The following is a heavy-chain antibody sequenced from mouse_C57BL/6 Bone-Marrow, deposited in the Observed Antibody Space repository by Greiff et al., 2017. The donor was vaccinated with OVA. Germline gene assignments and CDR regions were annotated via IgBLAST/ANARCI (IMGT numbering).Heavy chain of an antibody. Sequence: EVQLQQSGPELVKPGASVKISCKASGYTFTDYYMNWVKQSHGKSLEWIGDINPNNGGTSYNQKLKGKATLTVDKSSSTAYMELRSLTSEDSAVYYCARKKTDYYGSSYLWYFDYWGKGTTLTVSS. J-gene: IGHJ2*01. V-gene: IGHV1-26*01. CDR3: ARKKTDYYGSSYLWYFDY. CDR1: GYTFTDYY. CDR2: INPNNGGT. D-gene: IGHD1-1*01.